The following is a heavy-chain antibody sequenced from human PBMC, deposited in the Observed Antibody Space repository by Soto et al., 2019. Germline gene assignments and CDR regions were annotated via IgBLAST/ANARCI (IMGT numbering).Heavy chain of an antibody. Sequence: PSETLSLTCAVYGGSFSGYYWSWIRQPPGKGLEWIGEINHSGSTNYNPSLKSRVTISVDTSKNQFSPKLSSVTAADTAVYYCARGGEGYYYYGMDVWGQGTTVTVSS. CDR3: ARGGEGYYYYGMDV. V-gene: IGHV4-34*01. J-gene: IGHJ6*02. D-gene: IGHD3-16*01. CDR1: GGSFSGYY. CDR2: INHSGST.